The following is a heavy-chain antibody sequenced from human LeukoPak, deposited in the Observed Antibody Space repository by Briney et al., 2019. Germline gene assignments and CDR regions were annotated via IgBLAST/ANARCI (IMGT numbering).Heavy chain of an antibody. V-gene: IGHV1-69*06. CDR2: ITPIVGTA. Sequence: SVKVSCTASGGTFSNYGFSWVRQAPGQGLEWMGGITPIVGTADYEQKFQGRVTITADKSTSTAYMELSSLRSEDTAVYYCARGLTHKWLRTDYYYYVDVWGKGTTVTVSS. CDR3: ARGLTHKWLRTDYYYYVDV. J-gene: IGHJ6*03. CDR1: GGTFSNYG. D-gene: IGHD5-12*01.